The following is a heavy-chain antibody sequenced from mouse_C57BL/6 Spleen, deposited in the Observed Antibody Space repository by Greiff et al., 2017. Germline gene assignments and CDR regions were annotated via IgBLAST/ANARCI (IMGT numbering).Heavy chain of an antibody. CDR1: GYTFTDYN. J-gene: IGHJ2*01. CDR3: ARYDYGNPFDY. D-gene: IGHD2-1*01. Sequence: VQLQQSGPELVKPGASVKMSCKASGYTFTDYNMHWVKQSHGKSLEWIGYINPNNGGTSSNQKFKGKATLTVNKSSSPAYMELRSLTSEDSAVYYCARYDYGNPFDYWGQGTTLTVSS. CDR2: INPNNGGT. V-gene: IGHV1-22*01.